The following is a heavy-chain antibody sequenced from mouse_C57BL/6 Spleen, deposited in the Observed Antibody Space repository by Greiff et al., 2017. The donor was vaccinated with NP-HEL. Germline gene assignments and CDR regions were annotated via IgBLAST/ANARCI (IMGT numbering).Heavy chain of an antibody. CDR2: INYDGSST. J-gene: IGHJ4*01. D-gene: IGHD1-1*01. CDR1: GFTFSDYY. V-gene: IGHV5-16*01. CDR3: ARVNYGSSYGAMDY. Sequence: EVKLVESEGGLVQPGSSMKLSCTASGFTFSDYYMARVRQVPEKGLEWVANINYDGSSTYYLDSLKSRFIISRDNAKNILYLQMSSLKSEDTATYYCARVNYGSSYGAMDYWGQGTSVTVSS.